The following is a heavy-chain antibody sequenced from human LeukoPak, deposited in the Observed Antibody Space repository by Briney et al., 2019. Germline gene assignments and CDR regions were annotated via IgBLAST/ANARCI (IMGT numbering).Heavy chain of an antibody. Sequence: GASVKVSCKASGYTFTSYGISWVRQAPGQGLEWMGWISAYNGNTNYAQKLQGRVTMTTDTSTSTAYMELRTLRSDDTAVYYCARANMITFGGVSVLDAFDIWGQGTMVTVSS. CDR3: ARANMITFGGVSVLDAFDI. CDR2: ISAYNGNT. D-gene: IGHD3-16*02. J-gene: IGHJ3*02. CDR1: GYTFTSYG. V-gene: IGHV1-18*01.